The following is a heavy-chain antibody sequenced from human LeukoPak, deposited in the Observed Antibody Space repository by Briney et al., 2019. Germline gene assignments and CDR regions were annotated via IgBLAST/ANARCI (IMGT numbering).Heavy chain of an antibody. Sequence: GGSLRLSCAASGFTFSSYAMSWVRQAPGKGLEWVSAIRGIVGSTYYADSVKGRFTISRDNSKNTLYLHMNSLRAEDTAVYYCAKLWGAYYYDSSGFYWGQGTLVTVSS. V-gene: IGHV3-23*01. CDR3: AKLWGAYYYDSSGFY. J-gene: IGHJ4*02. CDR2: IRGIVGST. D-gene: IGHD3-22*01. CDR1: GFTFSSYA.